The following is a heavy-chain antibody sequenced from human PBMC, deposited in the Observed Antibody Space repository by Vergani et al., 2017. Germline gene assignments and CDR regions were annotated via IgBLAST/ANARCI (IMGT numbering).Heavy chain of an antibody. J-gene: IGHJ2*01. CDR3: VKDIAASGNYWYFDL. V-gene: IGHV3-30*02. Sequence: QVQLEESGGGVVQPGMSLRLSCAGSGFTLSSHAMHWVRQAPGKGLEWVAFIWYDGSKEYYADSVKGRFTISRDNSKNTLYLQMNSLRAEDTALYYCVKDIAASGNYWYFDLWGRGTLVTVSS. CDR2: IWYDGSKE. D-gene: IGHD6-13*01. CDR1: GFTLSSHA.